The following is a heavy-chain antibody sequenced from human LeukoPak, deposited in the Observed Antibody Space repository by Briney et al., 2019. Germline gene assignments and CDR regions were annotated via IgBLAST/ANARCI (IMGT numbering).Heavy chain of an antibody. Sequence: ASVKVSCKASGYTFTSYGISWVRQATGQGLEWMGWMNPNSGNTGYAQKFQGRVTMTRNTSISTAYMELSSLRSEDTAVYYCARGLLGYCSSTSCYARTAWVLLGYYYYYMDVWGKGTTVTISS. CDR1: GYTFTSYG. D-gene: IGHD2-2*01. CDR3: ARGLLGYCSSTSCYARTAWVLLGYYYYYMDV. V-gene: IGHV1-8*02. CDR2: MNPNSGNT. J-gene: IGHJ6*03.